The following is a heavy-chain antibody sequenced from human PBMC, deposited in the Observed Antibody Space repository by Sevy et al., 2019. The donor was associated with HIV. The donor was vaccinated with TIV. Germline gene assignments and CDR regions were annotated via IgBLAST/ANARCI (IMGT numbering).Heavy chain of an antibody. CDR2: ISSRSSYI. V-gene: IGHV3-21*05. Sequence: GGSVRLSCAASGFTFSDYDMNWVRQAPGKGLEWVSFISSRSSYIYYADSLKGRVTISRDNAYNSLFLQMHSLRAEDTAVYYCARAVDYYDSGGLYYWGQGALVTVSS. J-gene: IGHJ4*02. D-gene: IGHD3-22*01. CDR1: GFTFSDYD. CDR3: ARAVDYYDSGGLYY.